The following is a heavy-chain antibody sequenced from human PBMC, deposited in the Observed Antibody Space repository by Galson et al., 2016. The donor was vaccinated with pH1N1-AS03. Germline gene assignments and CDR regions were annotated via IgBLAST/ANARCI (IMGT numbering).Heavy chain of an antibody. J-gene: IGHJ4*02. V-gene: IGHV5-51*01. CDR2: IYPSDSDT. Sequence: QSGAEVKKPGXSLKISCKGSGYSFPSHWIAWVRQMPGKGLEWMGIIYPSDSDTRYNSSFRGQVTISADTSISTAYLQWNSLKASDTAIYYCARWSNDYGSYWGQGTLVTVSS. CDR3: ARWSNDYGSY. D-gene: IGHD4-17*01. CDR1: GYSFPSHW.